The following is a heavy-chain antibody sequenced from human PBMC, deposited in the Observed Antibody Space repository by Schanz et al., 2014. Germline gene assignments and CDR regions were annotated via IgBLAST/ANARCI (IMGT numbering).Heavy chain of an antibody. D-gene: IGHD3-3*01. V-gene: IGHV1-18*01. CDR3: ARSAGRDFWSGYYTRFDY. CDR2: ISVYNHNK. J-gene: IGHJ4*02. CDR1: GYTFTTYA. Sequence: QVQLVQSGAEVKKPGASVRVSCKASGYTFTTYAMSWVRQAPGQGLEWMGWISVYNHNKEYDQKFQGRVTMTTDTSTSTVYMELRSLRSDDTAVYYCARSAGRDFWSGYYTRFDYWGQGTLVTVSS.